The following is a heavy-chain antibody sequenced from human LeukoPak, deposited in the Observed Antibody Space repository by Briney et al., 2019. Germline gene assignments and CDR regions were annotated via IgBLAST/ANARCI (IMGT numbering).Heavy chain of an antibody. Sequence: SETLSLTCTVSGGSISSGGYYWSWIRQHPGKGLEWIGYIYYSGSTNYNPSLKSRVTISVDTSKNQFSLKLSSVTAADTAVYYCASEAYCGGDCYLAPDAFDIWGQGTMVTVSS. D-gene: IGHD2-21*02. J-gene: IGHJ3*02. CDR3: ASEAYCGGDCYLAPDAFDI. CDR2: IYYSGST. V-gene: IGHV4-31*03. CDR1: GGSISSGGYY.